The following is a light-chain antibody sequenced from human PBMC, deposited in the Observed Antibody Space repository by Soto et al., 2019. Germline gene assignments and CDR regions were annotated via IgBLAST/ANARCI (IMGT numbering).Light chain of an antibody. J-gene: IGLJ1*01. CDR1: SSDVGGYNY. CDR2: DVS. CDR3: SAWDNSLIGYV. Sequence: QSALTQPRSVSGSPGQSVTISCTGTSSDVGGYNYVSWYQQYPGEAPKLMIYDVSKRPSGVPDRFSGSKSGNTASLAISGLQSEDEGDYYCSAWDNSLIGYVFGPGTKVTVL. V-gene: IGLV2-11*01.